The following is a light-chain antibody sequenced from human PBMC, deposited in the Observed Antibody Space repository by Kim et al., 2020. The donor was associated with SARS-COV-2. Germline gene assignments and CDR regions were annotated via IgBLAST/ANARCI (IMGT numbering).Light chain of an antibody. CDR3: QQYGSSST. CDR2: SAS. CDR1: QSVSSSY. J-gene: IGKJ1*01. Sequence: EIVLTQSPGTLSLSPEERATLSCRASQSVSSSYLAWYQHKPGQAPRLLIYSASSRATGIPDRFSGSGSGTDFTLTISRLEPEDFAVYYCQQYGSSSTFGQGTKVDIK. V-gene: IGKV3-20*01.